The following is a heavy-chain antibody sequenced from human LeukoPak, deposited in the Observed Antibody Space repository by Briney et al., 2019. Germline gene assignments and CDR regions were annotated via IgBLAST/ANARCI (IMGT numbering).Heavy chain of an antibody. CDR2: ISWNSGSI. D-gene: IGHD3-22*01. J-gene: IGHJ4*02. CDR1: GFTFSTYW. Sequence: GGSLRLSCAASGFTFSTYWMHWVRQAPGKGLEWVSGISWNSGSIGYADSVKGRFTISRDNAKNSLYLQMNSLRAEDTALYYCAKASYYYDSSGPDYWGQGTLVTVSS. CDR3: AKASYYYDSSGPDY. V-gene: IGHV3-9*01.